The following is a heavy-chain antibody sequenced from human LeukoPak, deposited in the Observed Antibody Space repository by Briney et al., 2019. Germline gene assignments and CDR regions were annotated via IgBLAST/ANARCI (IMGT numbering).Heavy chain of an antibody. J-gene: IGHJ3*02. CDR2: ISGSGGST. CDR1: GFTFSDYA. V-gene: IGHV3-23*01. CDR3: AKVPWNRLGYCSSTSCHTGAFDI. Sequence: GGSLRLSCAGSGFTFSDYAMSWVRQAPGKGLEWVSAISGSGGSTYYADSVKGRFTISRDNSKNTLYLQMNSLRAEDTAVYYCAKVPWNRLGYCSSTSCHTGAFDIWGQGTMVTVSS. D-gene: IGHD2-2*01.